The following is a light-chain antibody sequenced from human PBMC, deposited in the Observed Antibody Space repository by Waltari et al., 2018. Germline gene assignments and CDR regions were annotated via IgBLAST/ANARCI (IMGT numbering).Light chain of an antibody. J-gene: IGKJ4*01. CDR1: QSVDTY. CDR3: RQRSNWVT. CDR2: DAS. Sequence: EIVLTQSPATLSLSPGERASLSCRASQSVDTYLAWYQQKPGQAPRLLIYDASNRATGIPARFSGSGSGTDFTLTISSLGPEDFAVYYCRQRSNWVTFGGGTKVEIK. V-gene: IGKV3-11*01.